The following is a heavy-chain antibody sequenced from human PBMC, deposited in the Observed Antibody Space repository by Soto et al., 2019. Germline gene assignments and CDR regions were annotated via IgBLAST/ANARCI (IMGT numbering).Heavy chain of an antibody. V-gene: IGHV1-18*04. CDR2: ISAYNGDT. CDR3: ARDPHFSGILRGPPLMDV. J-gene: IGHJ6*02. CDR1: GYSLTTHG. Sequence: ASVKVSCRASGYSLTTHGISWVRRAPRHGLEWMGWISAYNGDTHYVQRFQGRLTMTTDTSTSTAYMELRSLTSDDTALYYCARDPHFSGILRGPPLMDVCGQGTTVTVSS. D-gene: IGHD4-17*01.